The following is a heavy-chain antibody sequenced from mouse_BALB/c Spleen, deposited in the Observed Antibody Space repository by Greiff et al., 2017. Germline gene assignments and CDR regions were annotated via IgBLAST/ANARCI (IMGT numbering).Heavy chain of an antibody. CDR2: ILPGSGST. CDR1: GYTFSSYW. V-gene: IGHV1-9*01. Sequence: VQLQQSGAELMKPGASVKISCKATGYTFSSYWIEWVKQRPGHGLEWIGEILPGSGSTNYNEKFKGKATFTADTSSNTAYMQLSSLTSEDSAVYYCARGAITTATDYWGQGTSVTVSS. CDR3: ARGAITTATDY. J-gene: IGHJ4*01. D-gene: IGHD1-2*01.